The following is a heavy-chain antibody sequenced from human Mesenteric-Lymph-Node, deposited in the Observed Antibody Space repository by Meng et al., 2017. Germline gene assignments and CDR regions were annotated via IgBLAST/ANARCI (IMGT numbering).Heavy chain of an antibody. V-gene: IGHV4-30-4*01. CDR3: ARVGWRQWSFDL. CDR2: IYYSGST. D-gene: IGHD5-18*01. J-gene: IGHJ2*01. CDR1: GGSISSGDYY. Sequence: VQLHEWVAGLLKPSQTLALTCTVSGGSISSGDYYWSWIRQPPGKGLELIGHIYYSGSTSYNPSLKSRVTISVDTSNNQFSLKLSSVTAADTAVYYCARVGWRQWSFDLWGRGTLVTVSS.